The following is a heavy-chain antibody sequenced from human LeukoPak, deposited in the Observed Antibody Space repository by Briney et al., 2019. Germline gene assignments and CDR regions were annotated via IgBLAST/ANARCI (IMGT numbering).Heavy chain of an antibody. CDR3: ARVELGSGDGYGDY. J-gene: IGHJ4*02. D-gene: IGHD5-24*01. V-gene: IGHV1-2*02. CDR1: VYTFTPYY. CDR2: INPNSGGT. Sequence: GASVKVSSTASVYTFTPYYMHWVRQAPGQGREWMGWINPNSGGTNSAQKFQGRVTMTRDTSITTAYMELSRLRSDDTAVYYWARVELGSGDGYGDYWGQGTLVTVSS.